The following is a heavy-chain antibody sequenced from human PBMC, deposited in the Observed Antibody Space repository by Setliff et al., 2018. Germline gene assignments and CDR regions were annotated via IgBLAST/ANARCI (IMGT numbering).Heavy chain of an antibody. Sequence: GGSLRLSCAGSGFTFNTYWMTWVRQAPGKGLEWVSSISSSSSYIYYADSVKGRFTISRDNAKNSLYLQMNSLRAEDTAVYYCARDRPYYYDSSGYLPDAFDIWGQGTMVTVSS. D-gene: IGHD3-22*01. J-gene: IGHJ3*02. CDR2: ISSSSSYI. V-gene: IGHV3-21*01. CDR3: ARDRPYYYDSSGYLPDAFDI. CDR1: GFTFNTYW.